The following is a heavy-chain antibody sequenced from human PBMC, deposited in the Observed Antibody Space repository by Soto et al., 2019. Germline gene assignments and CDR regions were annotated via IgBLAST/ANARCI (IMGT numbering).Heavy chain of an antibody. J-gene: IGHJ4*02. CDR2: ISSSSSYI. D-gene: IGHD6-19*01. V-gene: IGHV3-21*01. CDR3: ERDDGGSGWSNDY. CDR1: GFTFSSYS. Sequence: EVQLVESGGGLVKPGGSLRLSCAASGFTFSSYSMNWVRQAPGKGLEWVSSISSSSSYIYYADSVKGRFTISRDNAKNSLYRQMNSLRAEDTAVYYCERDDGGSGWSNDYWGQGTLVTVSS.